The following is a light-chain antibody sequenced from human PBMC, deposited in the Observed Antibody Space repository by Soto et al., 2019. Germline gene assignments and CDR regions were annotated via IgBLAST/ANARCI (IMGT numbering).Light chain of an antibody. CDR3: SSYAGSNNLNWL. CDR1: SSDVGGYNF. V-gene: IGLV2-8*01. Sequence: HSALTQPPSASGSPGQSVTVSCTGTSSDVGGYNFVSWYQQHPGEAPKLMIYEVSKRPSGVPDRFSGSKSGNTASLTVSGLQAEDEADYYCSSYAGSNNLNWLFGGGTKVTVL. CDR2: EVS. J-gene: IGLJ3*02.